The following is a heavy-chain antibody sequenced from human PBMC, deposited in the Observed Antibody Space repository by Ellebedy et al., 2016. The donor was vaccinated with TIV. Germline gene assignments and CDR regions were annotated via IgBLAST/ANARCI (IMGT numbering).Heavy chain of an antibody. J-gene: IGHJ4*02. CDR2: VNPGGGRT. CDR1: GFTFTSYY. D-gene: IGHD1-26*01. CDR3: AREGASAGADYVDY. Sequence: AASVKVSCKASGFTFTSYYIHWVRQAPGQGLEWMGRVNPGGGRTKFAPNFQGRLTMTRDTSTSEVYMEVRSLRSDDTAVYYCAREGASAGADYVDYWGQGTLVIVSS. V-gene: IGHV1-46*01.